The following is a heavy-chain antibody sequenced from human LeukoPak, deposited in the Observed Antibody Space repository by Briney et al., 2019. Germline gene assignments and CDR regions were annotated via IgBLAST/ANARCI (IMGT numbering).Heavy chain of an antibody. CDR2: IYTSGST. V-gene: IGHV4-4*07. D-gene: IGHD3-22*01. Sequence: SETLSLTCTVSGGSISSYYWNWIRQPAGKGLKWIGRIYTSGSTNYNPSLKSRVTISVDTSKNQFSLKLSSVTAADTAVYYCARGTYYYDSSGYYSWGRFDYWGQGTLVTVSS. CDR1: GGSISSYY. J-gene: IGHJ4*02. CDR3: ARGTYYYDSSGYYSWGRFDY.